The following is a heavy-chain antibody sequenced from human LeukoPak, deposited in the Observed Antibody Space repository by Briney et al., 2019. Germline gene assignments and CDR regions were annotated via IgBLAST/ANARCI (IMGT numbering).Heavy chain of an antibody. CDR1: GGSISSGGYY. Sequence: PSETLSLTCTVSGGSISSGGYYWSWIRQHPGKSLEWIGYIYYSGSTYYNPSLKSRVTISVDTSKNQFSLKLSSVTAADTAVYYCARGPKGSFDYWGQGTLVTVSS. CDR3: ARGPKGSFDY. J-gene: IGHJ4*02. D-gene: IGHD6-19*01. CDR2: IYYSGST. V-gene: IGHV4-31*03.